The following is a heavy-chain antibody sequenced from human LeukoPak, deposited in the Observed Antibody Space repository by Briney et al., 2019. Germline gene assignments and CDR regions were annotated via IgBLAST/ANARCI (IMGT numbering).Heavy chain of an antibody. J-gene: IGHJ4*02. CDR3: AKVGGNPSTLVDY. D-gene: IGHD5/OR15-5a*01. CDR1: GFTFSTYA. CDR2: ISSGGGAT. V-gene: IGHV3-23*01. Sequence: GGSPRLSCAASGFTFSTYAMSWVRQAPGKGLQWVSAISSGGGATYYADSVKGRFTISRDNSKNTLYLQMSSLRAEDTAVYSCAKVGGNPSTLVDYWGQGTLVTVSS.